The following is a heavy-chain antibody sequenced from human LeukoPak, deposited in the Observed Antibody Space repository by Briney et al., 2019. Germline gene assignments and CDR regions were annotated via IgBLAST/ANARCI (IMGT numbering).Heavy chain of an antibody. CDR3: ARGEIVGATYDAFDI. CDR2: ISYDGSNK. J-gene: IGHJ3*02. Sequence: PGRSLRLSCAASGFTFSSYARHWVRQAPGKGLEWVAVISYDGSNKYYADSVKGRFTISRDNSKNTLYLRMNSLRAEDTAVYYCARGEIVGATYDAFDIWGQGTMVTVSS. D-gene: IGHD1-26*01. V-gene: IGHV3-30*04. CDR1: GFTFSSYA.